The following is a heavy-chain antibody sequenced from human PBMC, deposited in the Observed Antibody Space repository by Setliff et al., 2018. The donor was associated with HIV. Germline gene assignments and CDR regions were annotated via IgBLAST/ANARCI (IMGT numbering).Heavy chain of an antibody. D-gene: IGHD6-6*01. CDR1: GGSISSGSYY. CDR2: IYTNGNT. CDR3: ASEAWTSYRSSSGYYYYYMGV. J-gene: IGHJ6*03. Sequence: TLSLTCTVSGGSISSGSYYWSWIRQPAGKGLEWIGRIYTNGNTNYNPSLKSRVTISVDTSKNQFSLKLSSVTAADTAVYYCASEAWTSYRSSSGYYYYYMGVWGKGTTVTVSS. V-gene: IGHV4-61*02.